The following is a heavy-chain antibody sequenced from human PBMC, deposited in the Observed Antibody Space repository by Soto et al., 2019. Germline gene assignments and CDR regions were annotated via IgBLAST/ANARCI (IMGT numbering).Heavy chain of an antibody. CDR3: ARDEAFAARYYYYYYMDV. CDR1: GFTFSDYY. D-gene: IGHD6-6*01. J-gene: IGHJ6*03. CDR2: ISSSGSTI. Sequence: QVQLVESGGGLVKPGGSLRLSCAASGFTFSDYYMSWIRQAPGKGLEWVSYISSSGSTIYYADSVKGRFTISRDNAKNSLYLQMNSLQAEDTAVYYCARDEAFAARYYYYYYMDVWGKGTTGTVSS. V-gene: IGHV3-11*01.